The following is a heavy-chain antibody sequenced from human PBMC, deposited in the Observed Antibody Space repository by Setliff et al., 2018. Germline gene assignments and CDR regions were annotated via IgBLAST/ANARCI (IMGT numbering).Heavy chain of an antibody. D-gene: IGHD3-10*01. Sequence: SETLSLTCNVSGDSISSNSRYWGWIRQPPGKGLEWIGSIYYTATAYHNPSLKSPVTIYVDTSKNQFSLQVTSLAATATALYVWARHEFVGGYYGSVTYRPFDYWGQGILVTVSS. CDR1: GDSISSNSRY. J-gene: IGHJ4*02. CDR3: ARHEFVGGYYGSVTYRPFDY. V-gene: IGHV4-39*01. CDR2: IYYTATA.